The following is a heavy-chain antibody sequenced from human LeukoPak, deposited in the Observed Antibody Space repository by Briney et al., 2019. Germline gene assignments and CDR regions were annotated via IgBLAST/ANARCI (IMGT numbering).Heavy chain of an antibody. CDR2: INPNSGGT. V-gene: IGHV1-2*02. D-gene: IGHD6-13*01. Sequence: ASVTVSCKASGYTFTGYYMYWVRQAPGQGLEWMGWINPNSGGTDYAQAFQGRVTMTRDTSISTAYMELNRLTSDDTAVYYCASGQRSSTWYAGYYFDYWGQGTLVTVSS. CDR3: ASGQRSSTWYAGYYFDY. CDR1: GYTFTGYY. J-gene: IGHJ4*02.